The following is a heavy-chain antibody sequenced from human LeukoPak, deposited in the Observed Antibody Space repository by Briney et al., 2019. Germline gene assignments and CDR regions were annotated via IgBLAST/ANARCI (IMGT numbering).Heavy chain of an antibody. CDR3: ARDGGTATPFDH. D-gene: IGHD2-15*01. CDR2: INWNGGST. Sequence: GGSLRLSCAASGFTFDDYGMSWVRQAPGKGLEWVSGINWNGGSTGYADSVKGRFTISRDNAKNTVFLQMNSLRVEDTAVYYCARDGGTATPFDHWGQGTLVTVSS. CDR1: GFTFDDYG. V-gene: IGHV3-20*04. J-gene: IGHJ4*02.